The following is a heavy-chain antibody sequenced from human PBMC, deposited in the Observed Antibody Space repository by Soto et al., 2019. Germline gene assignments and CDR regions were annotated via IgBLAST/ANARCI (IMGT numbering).Heavy chain of an antibody. V-gene: IGHV6-1*01. D-gene: IGHD5-12*01. CDR1: GDSVSSNSAG. CDR3: ARGSWDDVSGHYYMDV. CDR2: TYYKSKWFN. J-gene: IGHJ6*03. Sequence: QVQLQLSGPGLMKPSQTLSLTCAISGDSVSSNSAGWNWVRQTPSRGLEWLGRTYYKSKWFNNYAVYVKRRITINPDTSQTQFSLQLDSVTPEDTAVYYCARGSWDDVSGHYYMDVWGKGTTVTVSS.